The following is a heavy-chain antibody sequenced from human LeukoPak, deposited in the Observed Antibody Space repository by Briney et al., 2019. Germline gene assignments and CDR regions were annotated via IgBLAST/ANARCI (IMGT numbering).Heavy chain of an antibody. CDR1: GYNFAHDW. D-gene: IGHD2-15*01. J-gene: IGHJ4*02. V-gene: IGHV5-51*01. CDR2: IFPDDSDT. CDR3: ARQESEMTTPATRYFDL. Sequence: GESLKISCKGSGYNFAHDWIGWVRQMPGKGLEWMGIIFPDDSDTIYSPSFQGHVTISADKSINTAYLQWSDLKASDSAMYYCARQESEMTTPATRYFDLWGQGTLITVSS.